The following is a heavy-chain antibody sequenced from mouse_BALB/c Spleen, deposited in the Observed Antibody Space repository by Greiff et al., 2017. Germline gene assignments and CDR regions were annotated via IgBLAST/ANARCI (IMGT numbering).Heavy chain of an antibody. V-gene: IGHV1-9*01. D-gene: IGHD1-1*01. CDR2: ILPGSGST. CDR1: GYTFSSYW. Sequence: VQLQQSGAELMKPGASVKISCKATGYTFSSYWIEWVKQRPGHGLEWIGEILPGSGSTNYNEKFKGKATFTADTSSNTAYMQLSSLTSEDSAVYYCARRRGEDYYGSRDWYFDVWGAGTTVTVSS. CDR3: ARRRGEDYYGSRDWYFDV. J-gene: IGHJ1*01.